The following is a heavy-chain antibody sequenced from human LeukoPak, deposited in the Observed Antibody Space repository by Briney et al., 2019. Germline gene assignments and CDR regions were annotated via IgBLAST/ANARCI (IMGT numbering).Heavy chain of an antibody. CDR3: ARAKTGNWYFDL. V-gene: IGHV4-39*07. Sequence: PSETLSLTCTVSGGSISSSSYYWGWIRQPPGKGLEWIGSIYYSGSTYYNPSLKSRVTISVDTSKNQFSLKLSSVTAADTAVYYCARAKTGNWYFDLWGRGTLVTVSS. D-gene: IGHD3-10*01. J-gene: IGHJ2*01. CDR2: IYYSGST. CDR1: GGSISSSSYY.